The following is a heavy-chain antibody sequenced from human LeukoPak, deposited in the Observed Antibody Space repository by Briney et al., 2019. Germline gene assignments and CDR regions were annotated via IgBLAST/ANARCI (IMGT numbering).Heavy chain of an antibody. D-gene: IGHD3-3*01. CDR3: ARVRLSHDFWSGYPYFDY. CDR2: IYTSGST. CDR1: GGSISSYY. V-gene: IGHV4-4*07. J-gene: IGHJ4*02. Sequence: SETLSLTCTVSGGSISSYYWSWIRQPAGKGLEWIGRIYTSGSTNYNPSLKSRVTMSVDTSKNQFSLKLSSVTAADTAVYYCARVRLSHDFWSGYPYFDYWGQGTLVTVSS.